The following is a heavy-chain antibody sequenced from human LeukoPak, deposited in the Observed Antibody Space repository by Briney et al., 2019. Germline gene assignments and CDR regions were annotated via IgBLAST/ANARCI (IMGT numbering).Heavy chain of an antibody. J-gene: IGHJ6*03. D-gene: IGHD3-16*01. CDR1: GFNFNNHE. V-gene: IGHV3-48*03. CDR3: VRDDGAYYQHSMDV. CDR2: ISSSGSSR. Sequence: GGSLRLSCVVSGFNFNNHEMNWVRQAPGKGLEWVSYISSSGSSRYYADSVKGRFTIYRDNAKNSMYLQMNSLRVEDTAVYYCVRDDGAYYQHSMDVWGKGTTVTVSS.